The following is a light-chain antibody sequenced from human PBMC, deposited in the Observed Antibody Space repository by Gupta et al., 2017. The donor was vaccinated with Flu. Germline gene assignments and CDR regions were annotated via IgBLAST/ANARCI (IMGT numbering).Light chain of an antibody. V-gene: IGLV2-11*01. CDR1: SSDVGGYNY. CDR2: DVT. CDR3: CSDAGSDSWV. J-gene: IGLJ3*02. Sequence: SALTQPRSVSGSPGQSVTISCTGTSSDVGGYNYVSWYQQHPGKAPKLMIYDVTKRPSGAPGRFSGSKAGNTASLTISGHQGEDDADYYCCSDAGSDSWVFGGGTMLTVL.